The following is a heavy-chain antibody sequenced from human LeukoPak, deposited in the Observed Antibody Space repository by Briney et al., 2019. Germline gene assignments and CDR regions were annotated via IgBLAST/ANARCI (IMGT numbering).Heavy chain of an antibody. V-gene: IGHV6-1*01. CDR1: GDSVSSKNGA. CDR2: TYYRSKWYN. J-gene: IGHJ4*02. CDR3: ARDMGTTGWYTFDY. Sequence: SQTLSVTCAISGDSVSSKNGAWNWIRQSPSRGLEWLGGTYYRSKWYNDYAEFIQGRITINPDTSKNQFSLQLNSVTPEDTAVYFCARDMGTTGWYTFDYWGQGTLVTVSS. D-gene: IGHD6-19*01.